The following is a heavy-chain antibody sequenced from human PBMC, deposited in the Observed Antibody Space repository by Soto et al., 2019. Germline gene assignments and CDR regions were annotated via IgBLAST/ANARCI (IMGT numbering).Heavy chain of an antibody. CDR3: ARLRIATNNYKWFDP. Sequence: SETLSLTCTVSGNSISTGAYYWSWLRQHPVKGLEWIGHIYVTGAVDYNPSLRDRITISQDTSERQFSLNLRLVTAADTAVYYCARLRIATNNYKWFDPWGQGTLVTVSS. J-gene: IGHJ5*02. CDR2: IYVTGAV. V-gene: IGHV4-31*03. CDR1: GNSISTGAYY. D-gene: IGHD2-21*01.